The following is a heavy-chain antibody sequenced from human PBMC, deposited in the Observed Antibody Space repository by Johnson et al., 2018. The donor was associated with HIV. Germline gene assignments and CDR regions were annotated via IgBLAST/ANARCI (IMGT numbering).Heavy chain of an antibody. J-gene: IGHJ3*02. Sequence: QMLLVESGGGLVQPGGSLRLSCVASGFTFSDYYMSWIRQAPGQGLAWLSYIGSGGTTKYYADSVTGRFTISRDNSKNTLYQQMNSLGAEDTAVYYCAKDVELHGAFDIWGQGTMVTVSS. CDR2: IGSGGTTK. D-gene: IGHD1-26*01. V-gene: IGHV3-11*04. CDR1: GFTFSDYY. CDR3: AKDVELHGAFDI.